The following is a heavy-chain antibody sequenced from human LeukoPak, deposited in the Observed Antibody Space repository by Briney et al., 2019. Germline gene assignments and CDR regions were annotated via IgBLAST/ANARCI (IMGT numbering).Heavy chain of an antibody. V-gene: IGHV3-15*01. J-gene: IGHJ4*02. CDR3: TTIYTVTTPSFDY. D-gene: IGHD4-17*01. Sequence: TGGSLRLSCAASGFTFSNAWMSWVRQAPGKGLEWVGRIKSKTDGGTTDYAAPVKGRFTISRDDSKNTLFLQMNSLKTEDTAVYYCTTIYTVTTPSFDYWGQGTLVTVSS. CDR2: IKSKTDGGTT. CDR1: GFTFSNAW.